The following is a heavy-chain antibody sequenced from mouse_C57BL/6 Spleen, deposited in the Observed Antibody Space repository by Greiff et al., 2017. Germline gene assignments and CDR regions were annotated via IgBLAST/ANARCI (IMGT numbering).Heavy chain of an antibody. D-gene: IGHD1-1*01. CDR1: GFTFSSYA. V-gene: IGHV5-4*01. J-gene: IGHJ2*01. CDR2: ISDGGSYT. CDR3: ARDQDYYGSSYHY. Sequence: DVQLVESGGGLVKPGGSLKLSCAASGFTFSSYAMSWVRQTPEKRLEWVATISDGGSYTYYPDNVKGRFTISRDNAKNNLYLQMSHLKSEDTAMYYCARDQDYYGSSYHYWGQGTTLTVSS.